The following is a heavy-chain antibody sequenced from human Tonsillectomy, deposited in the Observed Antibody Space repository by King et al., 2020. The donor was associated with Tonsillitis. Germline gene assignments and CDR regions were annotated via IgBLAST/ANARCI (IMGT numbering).Heavy chain of an antibody. CDR2: IYYSGST. CDR1: GGSISSSSYY. Sequence: QLQKSGPGLVKPSETLSLTCTVSGGSISSSSYYWGWIRQPPGKGLEWIGSIYYSGSTYYNPSLKSRVTISVDTSKNQFSLKLSSVTAADTAVYYCASLTYYDSSGCFDYWGQGTLVTVSS. D-gene: IGHD3-22*01. CDR3: ASLTYYDSSGCFDY. V-gene: IGHV4-39*01. J-gene: IGHJ4*02.